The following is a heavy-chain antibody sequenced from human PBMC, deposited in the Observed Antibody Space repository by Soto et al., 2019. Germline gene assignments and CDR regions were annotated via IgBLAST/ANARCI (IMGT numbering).Heavy chain of an antibody. V-gene: IGHV3-7*01. CDR1: GFTFSSYW. Sequence: XXSLRLSCAASGFTFSSYWMTWVRQAPGXXXXXXXXXXKDXXEKXXXXXXXGXXXXXXXNEKNSLYMKLNRMSAEDTAVYYCARERDVWGKGTPVTVYS. CDR3: ARERDV. J-gene: IGHJ6*04. CDR2: XXKDXXEK.